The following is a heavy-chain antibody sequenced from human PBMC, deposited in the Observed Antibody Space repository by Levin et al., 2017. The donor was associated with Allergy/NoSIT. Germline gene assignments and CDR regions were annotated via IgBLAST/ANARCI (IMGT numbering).Heavy chain of an antibody. CDR2: ITGSDGRT. V-gene: IGHV3-23*01. D-gene: IGHD3-10*01. CDR1: GFTFSTFG. Sequence: SCVASGFTFSTFGMTWVRQAPGKGLEWVSAITGSDGRTFYADSVKGRFTISRDNSKNTLYLQMNSLRLEDTAMYFCAKFGAFDIWGQGTMVTVSS. CDR3: AKFGAFDI. J-gene: IGHJ3*02.